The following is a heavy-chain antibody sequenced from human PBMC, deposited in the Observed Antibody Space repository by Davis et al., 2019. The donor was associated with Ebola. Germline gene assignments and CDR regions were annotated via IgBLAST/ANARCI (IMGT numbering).Heavy chain of an antibody. CDR2: IYYSGST. V-gene: IGHV4-59*08. J-gene: IGHJ4*02. CDR3: ARTTGWGSPLPYYFDY. D-gene: IGHD7-27*01. Sequence: PSETLSLTCTVSGGSISSYYWSWIRQPPGKGLEWIGYIYYSGSTNYNPSLKSRVTISVDTSKNQFSLKLSSVTAADTAVYYCARTTGWGSPLPYYFDYWGQGTLVTVSS. CDR1: GGSISSYY.